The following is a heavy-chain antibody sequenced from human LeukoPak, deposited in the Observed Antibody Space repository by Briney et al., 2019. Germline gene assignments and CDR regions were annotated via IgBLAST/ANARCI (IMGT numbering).Heavy chain of an antibody. CDR3: ARRAGAYSHPYDY. D-gene: IGHD4/OR15-4a*01. CDR1: GFTLRTYG. J-gene: IGHJ4*02. Sequence: GGSLRLSCAGSGFTLRTYGMHWVRQAPGKGLEWVAYIQYDGSNKQYADSVKGRFTISRDNSKNTLYLQMNSLRAEDTAVYYCARRAGAYSHPYDYWGQGTLVTVSS. CDR2: IQYDGSNK. V-gene: IGHV3-30*12.